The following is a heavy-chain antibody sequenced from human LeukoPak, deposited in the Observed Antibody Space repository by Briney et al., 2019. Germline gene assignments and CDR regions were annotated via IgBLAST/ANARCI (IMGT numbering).Heavy chain of an antibody. Sequence: GGSLRLSCAASGFTFSSYAMHWVRQAPGKGLEWVAVISYDGSNKYYADSVKGRFTISRDNSKNTLCLQMNSLRAEDTAVYYCARDRLLWFGEYMLPDYWGQGTLVTVSS. CDR1: GFTFSSYA. V-gene: IGHV3-30*01. CDR2: ISYDGSNK. D-gene: IGHD3-10*01. J-gene: IGHJ4*02. CDR3: ARDRLLWFGEYMLPDY.